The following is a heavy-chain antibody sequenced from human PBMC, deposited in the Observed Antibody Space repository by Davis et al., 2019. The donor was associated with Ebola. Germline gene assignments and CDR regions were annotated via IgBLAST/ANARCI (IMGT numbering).Heavy chain of an antibody. V-gene: IGHV4-34*09. Sequence: PSETLSLTCAVYGGSFSGYYWSWTRQPPGKGLEWIAYMYYSGHTYYNPSLRSRVAMSLDTSKNQFSLKLTSVTAADTAMYYCARDLRYDSSGYDYYFYMDVWGKGTTVTVSS. CDR3: ARDLRYDSSGYDYYFYMDV. CDR2: MYYSGHT. D-gene: IGHD3-22*01. CDR1: GGSFSGYY. J-gene: IGHJ6*03.